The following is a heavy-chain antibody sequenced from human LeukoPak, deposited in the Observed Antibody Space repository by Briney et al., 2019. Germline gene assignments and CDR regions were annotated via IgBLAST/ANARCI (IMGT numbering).Heavy chain of an antibody. D-gene: IGHD4-17*01. J-gene: IGHJ4*02. CDR3: ATVRKDYGDHTLDY. V-gene: IGHV1-2*02. CDR1: GYTFTGYY. CDR2: LNPNSGRT. Sequence: ASVNVSCMASGYTFTGYYMHWVRQAPGQGLEWMGGLNPNSGRTNYAQKFQGRVTMTRDTSISTAYMELSRLRSDDTAVYYCATVRKDYGDHTLDYWGQGTLVTVSS.